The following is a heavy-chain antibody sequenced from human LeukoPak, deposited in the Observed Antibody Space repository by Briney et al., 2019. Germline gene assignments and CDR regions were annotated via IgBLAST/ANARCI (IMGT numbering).Heavy chain of an antibody. CDR3: ARSPPIRRALYCYGMDV. Sequence: GEPLKISCKGSGYSFTSYWIGWVRQMPGKGLEWMGIIYPGDSDTRYSPSFQGQVTISADTSISTAYLQWSSLKASDTAMYYCARSPPIRRALYCYGMDVWARGPTVTVPS. CDR1: GYSFTSYW. J-gene: IGHJ6*02. CDR2: IYPGDSDT. V-gene: IGHV5-51*01.